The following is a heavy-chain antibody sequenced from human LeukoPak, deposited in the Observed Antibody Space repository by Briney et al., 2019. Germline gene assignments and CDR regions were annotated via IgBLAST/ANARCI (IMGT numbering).Heavy chain of an antibody. CDR3: ARVDIAVAGTNFGY. CDR1: GGTFSSYA. D-gene: IGHD6-19*01. Sequence: GSSVKVSCKASGGTFSSYAISWVRQAPGQGPEWMGRIIPILGIANYAQKFQGRVTITADKSTSTAYMELSSLRSEDTAVYYCARVDIAVAGTNFGYWGQGTLVTVSS. J-gene: IGHJ4*02. V-gene: IGHV1-69*04. CDR2: IIPILGIA.